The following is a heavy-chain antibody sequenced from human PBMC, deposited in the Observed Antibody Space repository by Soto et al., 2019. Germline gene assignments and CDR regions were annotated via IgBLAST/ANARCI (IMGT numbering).Heavy chain of an antibody. D-gene: IGHD2-21*02. CDR2: ISWNSGSI. CDR3: ARGIVVTAGSPAGWFDP. Sequence: LRLSCAASGFTFDDYAMHWVRQAPGKGLEWVSGISWNSGSIGYADSVKGRFTISRDNAKNSLYLQMNSLRAEDTALYYCARGIVVTAGSPAGWFDPWGQGTLVTVS. J-gene: IGHJ5*02. V-gene: IGHV3-9*01. CDR1: GFTFDDYA.